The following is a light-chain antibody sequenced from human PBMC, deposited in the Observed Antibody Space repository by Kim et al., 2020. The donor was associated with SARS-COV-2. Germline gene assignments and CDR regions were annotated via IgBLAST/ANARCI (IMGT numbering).Light chain of an antibody. J-gene: IGLJ1*01. Sequence: QTVPMSCSERRSNIGRNYFSWSQQLPGTAPKLLIYSTNQRPSGVPDRFSASKSGTAASLAITGLRSEDEADYYCAAWDDSLSGSHVFGTGTKVTVL. CDR2: STN. CDR3: AAWDDSLSGSHV. V-gene: IGLV1-47*02. CDR1: RSNIGRNY.